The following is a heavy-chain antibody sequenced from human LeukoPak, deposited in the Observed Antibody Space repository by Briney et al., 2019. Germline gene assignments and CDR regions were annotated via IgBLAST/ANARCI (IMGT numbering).Heavy chain of an antibody. D-gene: IGHD4-11*01. J-gene: IGHJ6*02. CDR2: IYYSGST. CDR1: GGSISSYS. CDR3: ARDTGSYYYYYGMDV. Sequence: PSETLSLTCIVSGGSISSYSWNWVRQPPGRGLEWIGYIYYSGSTNYNPSLKSRVTISVDTSRNQFSLKLSSVTTADTAVYYCARDTGSYYYYYGMDVWGQGTTVTVSS. V-gene: IGHV4-59*13.